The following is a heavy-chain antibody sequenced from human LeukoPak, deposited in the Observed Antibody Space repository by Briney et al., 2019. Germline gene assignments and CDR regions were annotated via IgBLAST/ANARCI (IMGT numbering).Heavy chain of an antibody. D-gene: IGHD3-10*01. CDR2: ISSSSSTI. CDR1: GFTFSSYS. J-gene: IGHJ6*02. CDR3: ARDGGLLWFGELFYYYYGMDV. V-gene: IGHV3-48*04. Sequence: GGSLRLSCAASGFTFSSYSMNWVRQAPGKELEWVSYISSSSSTIYYADSVKGRFTISRDNAKNSLYLQMNSLRAEDTAVYYCARDGGLLWFGELFYYYYGMDVWGQGTTVTVSS.